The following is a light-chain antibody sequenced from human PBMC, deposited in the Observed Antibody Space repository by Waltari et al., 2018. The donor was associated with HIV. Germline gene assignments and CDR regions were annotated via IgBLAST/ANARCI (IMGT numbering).Light chain of an antibody. Sequence: QSVLTQPPSVSGTPGQRVAISCSGSDSNIGTKTVNWYQQLPGTAPKFLAYSNNQGPAGVPDRFSGSKTGTSASLAISGRQSEDEAHYSCAGWDGSLNSYVFGSGTTVTVL. CDR1: DSNIGTKT. J-gene: IGLJ1*01. CDR3: AGWDGSLNSYV. V-gene: IGLV1-44*01. CDR2: SNN.